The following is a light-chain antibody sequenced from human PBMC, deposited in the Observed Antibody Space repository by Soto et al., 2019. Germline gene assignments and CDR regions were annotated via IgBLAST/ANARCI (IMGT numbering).Light chain of an antibody. CDR1: QSVSSY. J-gene: IGKJ1*01. CDR2: DAS. Sequence: GFNHFPTNLSFAPGGKATPFLRASQSVSSYLVWFQQKPGQAPRLLIYDASYRATGVPARFSGSGSGTDFTLTISSLEPEDFAVYFCQHRKNWPWTFGRGTKV. V-gene: IGKV3-11*01. CDR3: QHRKNWPWT.